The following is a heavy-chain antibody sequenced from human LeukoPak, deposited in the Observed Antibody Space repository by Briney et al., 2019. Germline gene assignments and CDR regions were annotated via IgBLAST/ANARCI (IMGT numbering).Heavy chain of an antibody. CDR1: GFIFSSYG. CDR2: ISYGGSSQ. Sequence: PGGSLRLSCAVSGFIFSSYGMHWVRQAPGKGLEWVAGISYGGSSQKYGDSVRGRFTISRDNSKSTLSLQIISLRAEDTAVYYCARVTTRNDVVLDYWGQGTLVTVSS. D-gene: IGHD1-1*01. J-gene: IGHJ4*02. CDR3: ARVTTRNDVVLDY. V-gene: IGHV3-30*03.